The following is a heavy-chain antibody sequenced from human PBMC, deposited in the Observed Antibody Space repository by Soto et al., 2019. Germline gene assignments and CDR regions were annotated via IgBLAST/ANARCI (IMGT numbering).Heavy chain of an antibody. CDR3: ARVYCSGGSCYGIDY. CDR2: INTDGGST. Sequence: LRLSCAASGFTFSSYWLHWVRQAPGKGLVWVSGINTDGGSTDYADFVKGRFIISRDNAKNTLYLQMNSLRAEDTAVYYCARVYCSGGSCYGIDYWGQGTLVTVSS. D-gene: IGHD2-15*01. CDR1: GFTFSSYW. V-gene: IGHV3-74*01. J-gene: IGHJ4*02.